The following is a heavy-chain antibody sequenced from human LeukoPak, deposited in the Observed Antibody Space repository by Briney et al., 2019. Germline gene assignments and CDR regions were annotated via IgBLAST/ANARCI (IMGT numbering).Heavy chain of an antibody. CDR3: AKDLDIVATITGN. D-gene: IGHD5-12*01. CDR1: GFTFSSYA. V-gene: IGHV3-23*01. Sequence: GGSLRLSCAASGFTFSSYAMSWVRQAPGKGLEWVSGVSGSGGSTYYADSVKGRFTISRDNSKNTLCLQMNSLRAEDTAVYYCAKDLDIVATITGNWGQGALVTVSS. J-gene: IGHJ4*02. CDR2: VSGSGGST.